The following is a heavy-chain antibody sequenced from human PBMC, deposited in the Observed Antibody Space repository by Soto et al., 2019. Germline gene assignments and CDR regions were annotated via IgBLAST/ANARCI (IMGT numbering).Heavy chain of an antibody. CDR1: GGSFSGYY. Sequence: PSETLSLTCAVYGGSFSGYYWSWIRQPPGKGLEWIGEINHSGSTNYNPSLKSRVTISVDTSKNQFSLKLSSVTAADTAVYYCASGGGSSAGYFDYWGQGTLVTVSS. V-gene: IGHV4-34*01. D-gene: IGHD6-6*01. J-gene: IGHJ4*02. CDR3: ASGGGSSAGYFDY. CDR2: INHSGST.